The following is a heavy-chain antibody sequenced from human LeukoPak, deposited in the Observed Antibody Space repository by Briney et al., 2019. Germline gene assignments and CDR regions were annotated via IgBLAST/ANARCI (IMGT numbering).Heavy chain of an antibody. Sequence: GRSLRLSCAASAFTFSSFGMHWVRQAPGKGLEWVAVISYDGSNEYYADSVKGRFTISRDNSKNTLYLQMNSLSVEDTAVYYCARVGYYASGPFSYFDYWGQGTLVTVSS. CDR2: ISYDGSNE. D-gene: IGHD3-10*01. CDR1: AFTFSSFG. J-gene: IGHJ4*02. CDR3: ARVGYYASGPFSYFDY. V-gene: IGHV3-30*19.